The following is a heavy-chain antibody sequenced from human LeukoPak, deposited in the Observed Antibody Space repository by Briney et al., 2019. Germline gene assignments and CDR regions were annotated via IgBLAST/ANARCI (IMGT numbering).Heavy chain of an antibody. D-gene: IGHD1-26*01. CDR3: ARDPGVLVGATGY. Sequence: GGSLRLSCAASGFTFSSYSMNWVRQAPGKGLEWVSSISSSSSYIYYADSVKGRFTISRDNAKNSLYLQMYSLRAEDTAVYYCARDPGVLVGATGYWGQGTLVTVSS. V-gene: IGHV3-21*01. CDR1: GFTFSSYS. J-gene: IGHJ4*02. CDR2: ISSSSSYI.